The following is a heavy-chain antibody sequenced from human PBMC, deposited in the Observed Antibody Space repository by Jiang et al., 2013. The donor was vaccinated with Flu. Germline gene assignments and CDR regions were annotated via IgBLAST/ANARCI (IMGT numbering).Heavy chain of an antibody. CDR2: IKEDGSEK. CDR3: ARIPRTSPDY. CDR1: GFTFSSYW. Sequence: RLSCAASGFTFSSYWMNWVRQAPGKGLEWVATIKEDGSEKYYVDSVKGRFTISRDNAKNSLYLQMNSLRAEDTAVYYCARIPRTSPDYWGQGTLVTVSS. V-gene: IGHV3-7*03. J-gene: IGHJ4*02. D-gene: IGHD2-2*01.